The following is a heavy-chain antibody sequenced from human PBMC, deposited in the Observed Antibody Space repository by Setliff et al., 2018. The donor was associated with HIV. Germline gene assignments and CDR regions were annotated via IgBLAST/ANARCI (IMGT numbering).Heavy chain of an antibody. D-gene: IGHD1-26*01. CDR3: AAATTLDY. CDR2: IYPSGST. Sequence: PSETLSLTCTASGGSISSDTYYWSWIRQPAGKGLEWIGHIYPSGSTNYNPSLKSRVSMSIDTSKNQFSLKMSSVTAADTAVYYCAAATTLDYWGQGTLVTVSS. J-gene: IGHJ4*02. V-gene: IGHV4-61*09. CDR1: GGSISSDTYY.